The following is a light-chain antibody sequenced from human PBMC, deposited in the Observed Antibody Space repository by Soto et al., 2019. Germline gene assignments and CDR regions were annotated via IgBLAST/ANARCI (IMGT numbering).Light chain of an antibody. J-gene: IGLJ2*01. Sequence: QTVVTQDPSFSVSPGRTVTLTCGLSSGSVSTSYYASWYQQTPGQPPRTLIYSTNTRSSGVPGRFSGSILGNKAALTITGAQADDESDYYCVLYMGGGISVFGGGTKLTVL. CDR3: VLYMGGGISV. CDR2: STN. CDR1: SGSVSTSYY. V-gene: IGLV8-61*01.